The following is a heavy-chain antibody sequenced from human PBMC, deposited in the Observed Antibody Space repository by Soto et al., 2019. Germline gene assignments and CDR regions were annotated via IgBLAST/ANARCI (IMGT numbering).Heavy chain of an antibody. V-gene: IGHV5-51*01. D-gene: IGHD6-13*01. Sequence: GESLKISCKGSGYSFTSYWIGWVRQMPGKGLEWMGIIYPGDSDTRYSPSFQGQVTISADKSISTAYLQWSSLKASDTAMYYCARTAAVGQYYYGVDVRGQGTTVTVSS. CDR2: IYPGDSDT. CDR3: ARTAAVGQYYYGVDV. J-gene: IGHJ6*02. CDR1: GYSFTSYW.